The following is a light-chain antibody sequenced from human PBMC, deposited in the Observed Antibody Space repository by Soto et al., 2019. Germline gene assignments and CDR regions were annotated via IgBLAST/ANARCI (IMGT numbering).Light chain of an antibody. CDR1: SSDVGGYNY. Sequence: SVLTQPASVSGSPGESITISCTGTSSDVGGYNYVSWYQQHPGKAPKLMIYDVSNRPSGVSNRFSGSKSGNTASLTISGLQAEDEADYYCRSYTSSSTLVVFGGGTKLTVL. CDR3: RSYTSSSTLVV. V-gene: IGLV2-14*01. J-gene: IGLJ2*01. CDR2: DVS.